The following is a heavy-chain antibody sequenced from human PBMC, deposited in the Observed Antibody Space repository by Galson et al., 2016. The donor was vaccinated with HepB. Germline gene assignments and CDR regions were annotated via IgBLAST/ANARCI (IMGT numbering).Heavy chain of an antibody. Sequence: ETLSLTCVVSGGSISSTNWWNWARQPPGKGLEWIGEIYHSGTTNYNPSLQSRVTLSVDKSNKQCSLKLTSVTAADTAVYYCARDQAGEILRRPLGYWGQGTLVTVSS. J-gene: IGHJ4*02. CDR1: GGSISSTNW. D-gene: IGHD4-17*01. V-gene: IGHV4-4*02. CDR2: IYHSGTT. CDR3: ARDQAGEILRRPLGY.